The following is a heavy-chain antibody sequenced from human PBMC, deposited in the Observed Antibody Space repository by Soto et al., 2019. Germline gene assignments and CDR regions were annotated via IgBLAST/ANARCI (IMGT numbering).Heavy chain of an antibody. CDR2: ISSNGGST. CDR3: ARGTPSIVAKGDDAFDI. Sequence: PGGSLRLSCAASGFTFSSYAMHWVRQAPGKGLEYVSAISSNGGSTYYANSVKGRFTISRDNSKNTLYLQMGSLRAEDTAVYYCARGTPSIVAKGDDAFDIWGQGTMVTVSS. J-gene: IGHJ3*02. CDR1: GFTFSSYA. D-gene: IGHD5-12*01. V-gene: IGHV3-64*01.